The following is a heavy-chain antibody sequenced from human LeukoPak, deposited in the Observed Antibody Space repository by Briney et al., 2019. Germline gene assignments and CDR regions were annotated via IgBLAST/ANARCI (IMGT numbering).Heavy chain of an antibody. J-gene: IGHJ4*02. V-gene: IGHV4-38-2*02. D-gene: IGHD3-22*01. CDR2: IYHSGST. Sequence: SETLSLTCTVSGYSISSGCYWGWIRQPPGKGLEWIGSIYHSGSTYYNPSLKSRVTISVDTSKNQFSLKLSSVTAADTAVYYCARASPLDYYDSSGYYVNWGQGTLVTVSS. CDR1: GYSISSGCY. CDR3: ARASPLDYYDSSGYYVN.